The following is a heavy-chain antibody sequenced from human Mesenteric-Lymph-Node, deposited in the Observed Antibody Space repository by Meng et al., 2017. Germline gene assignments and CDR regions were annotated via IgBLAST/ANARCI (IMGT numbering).Heavy chain of an antibody. D-gene: IGHD1-26*01. J-gene: IGHJ5*02. CDR2: IGYDGSNK. V-gene: IGHV3-33*01. CDR3: ARAYSGSYYNWFDP. Sequence: GGSLRLSCAASGFTYSSYGMNWVRQAPGKGLEWVAVIGYDGSNKYYADSVKGRFTISRDNSKNTLYLQMNSLRAEDTAVYYCARAYSGSYYNWFDPWGQGTLVTVSS. CDR1: GFTYSSYG.